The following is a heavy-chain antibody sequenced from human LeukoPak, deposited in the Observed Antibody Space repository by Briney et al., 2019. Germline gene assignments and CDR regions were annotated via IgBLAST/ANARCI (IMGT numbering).Heavy chain of an antibody. V-gene: IGHV3-49*04. CDR2: IRGKAYGGTT. J-gene: IGHJ3*02. D-gene: IGHD2-2*01. Sequence: GGSLRLSCTASGFTFGDHAMTWVRQAPGKGLEWVGFIRGKAYGGTTDYAASVKGRFTISRDDSKSIAYLQMNSLKTEDTAVYYCTRDPTDIVVVPATIGDAFDIWGQGTMVTVSS. CDR3: TRDPTDIVVVPATIGDAFDI. CDR1: GFTFGDHA.